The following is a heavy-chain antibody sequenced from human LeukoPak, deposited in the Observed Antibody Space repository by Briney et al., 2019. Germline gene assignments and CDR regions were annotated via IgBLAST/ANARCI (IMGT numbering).Heavy chain of an antibody. CDR1: GFTFSNYN. CDR3: ARPGNDAFDI. CDR2: ISSSSSTI. J-gene: IGHJ3*02. Sequence: GGSLRLSCAASGFTFSNYNMNWVRQAPGTELEWVSYISSSSSTIYYADSVKGRFTISRDNAKNSLYLQMNSLRDEDTAVYYCARPGNDAFDIWGQGTMVTVSS. V-gene: IGHV3-48*02.